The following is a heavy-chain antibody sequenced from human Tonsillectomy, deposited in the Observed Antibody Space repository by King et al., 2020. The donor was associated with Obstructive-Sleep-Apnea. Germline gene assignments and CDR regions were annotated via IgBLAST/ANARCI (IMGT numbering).Heavy chain of an antibody. CDR3: ARVRYCSTTSCLDAFDI. CDR1: GGSISSNNW. CDR2: VYHRGST. V-gene: IGHV4-4*02. J-gene: IGHJ3*02. D-gene: IGHD2-2*01. Sequence: QLQESGPGLVKPSGTLSLTCAVSGGSISSNNWWSWVRQPPGKGLEWIGEVYHRGSTSYNPSLKSRVTILVDKSKNQFSLKLNSWTAADTAVYYVARVRYCSTTSCLDAFDIWGQGTMVTVSS.